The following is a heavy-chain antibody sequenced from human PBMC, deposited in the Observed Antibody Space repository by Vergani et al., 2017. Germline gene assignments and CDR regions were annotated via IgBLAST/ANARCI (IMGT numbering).Heavy chain of an antibody. J-gene: IGHJ4*02. CDR2: ISAYTGNT. Sequence: QVQLVQSGAEVKKPGASVKVSCKASGYTFTSYGISWVRQAPGQGLEWMGWISAYTGNTNYAQKLQGRVTMTTDTSTSTAYMELRSLRSDDTAVYYCARDRPGVVPAAVCDYWGQGTLVTVSS. D-gene: IGHD2-2*01. V-gene: IGHV1-18*01. CDR3: ARDRPGVVPAAVCDY. CDR1: GYTFTSYG.